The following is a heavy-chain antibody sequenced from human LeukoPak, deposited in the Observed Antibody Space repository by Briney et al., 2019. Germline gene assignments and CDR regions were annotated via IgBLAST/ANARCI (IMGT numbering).Heavy chain of an antibody. D-gene: IGHD3-3*01. J-gene: IGHJ3*01. CDR3: ARGGATTFGLWGNAFDV. CDR1: GFTFSSYW. V-gene: IGHV3-7*01. Sequence: PGGSLRLSCAASGFTFSSYWMTWVRQAPGKGLEWVANIEEDGSEKYYVDSVKGRFTISRDNAKNTVYLQMNSLGAEDAAVYYCARGGATTFGLWGNAFDVWGQGTLVTVSS. CDR2: IEEDGSEK.